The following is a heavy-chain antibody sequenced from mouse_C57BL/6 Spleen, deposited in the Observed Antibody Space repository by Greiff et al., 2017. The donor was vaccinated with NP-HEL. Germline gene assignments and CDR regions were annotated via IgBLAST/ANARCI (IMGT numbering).Heavy chain of an antibody. CDR3: ARGYYGSSYGFAY. J-gene: IGHJ3*01. D-gene: IGHD1-1*01. CDR2: IYPGCGST. V-gene: IGHV1-55*01. CDR1: GYTFTSYW. Sequence: VQLQQSGAELVKPGASVKMSCKASGYTFTSYWITWVKQRPGQGLEWIGDIYPGCGSTNYNEKFKSKATLTVDTSSSTAYMQLSSLTSEDSAVYYCARGYYGSSYGFAYWGQGTLVTVSA.